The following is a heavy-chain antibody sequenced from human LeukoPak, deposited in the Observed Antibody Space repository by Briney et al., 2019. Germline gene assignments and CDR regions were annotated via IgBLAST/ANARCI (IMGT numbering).Heavy chain of an antibody. Sequence: SETLSLTCAVYGGSFSGYSWSWIRQSPGKGLEWIGEIDDSGSTHYSPSLRSRVTISLDTSSNNFSLKLTSVTAADTAVYHCVSRGCTADACFLSSFNCFDHWGQGSLVTVSS. CDR3: VSRGCTADACFLSSFNCFDH. V-gene: IGHV4-34*01. CDR1: GGSFSGYS. CDR2: IDDSGST. J-gene: IGHJ4*02. D-gene: IGHD2-8*02.